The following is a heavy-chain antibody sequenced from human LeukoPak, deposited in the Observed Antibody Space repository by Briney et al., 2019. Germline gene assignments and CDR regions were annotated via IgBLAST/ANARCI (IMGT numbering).Heavy chain of an antibody. D-gene: IGHD6-13*01. V-gene: IGHV4-38-2*02. Sequence: PSETLSLTCTVSGYSISSGYYWGWIRQPPGKGLEWIGYIYYSGSTNYNPSLKSRVTISVDTSKNQFSLKLSSVTAADTAVYYCARPLAAADAFDIWGQGTMVTVSS. CDR1: GYSISSGYY. J-gene: IGHJ3*02. CDR3: ARPLAAADAFDI. CDR2: IYYSGST.